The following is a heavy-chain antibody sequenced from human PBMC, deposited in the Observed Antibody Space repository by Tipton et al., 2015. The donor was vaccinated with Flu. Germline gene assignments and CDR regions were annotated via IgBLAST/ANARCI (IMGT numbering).Heavy chain of an antibody. CDR3: AKTQQLLRGQFDY. CDR1: GFTFSSYA. D-gene: IGHD6-13*01. Sequence: SLRLSCAASGFTFSSYAMNWVRQAPGKGLEWVSGISGRDGGTYYADSVKGRFTISRDNSENTLFLQMNSLRIEDTAVYYCAKTQQLLRGQFDYWGQGTLVTVSS. CDR2: ISGRDGGT. V-gene: IGHV3-23*01. J-gene: IGHJ4*02.